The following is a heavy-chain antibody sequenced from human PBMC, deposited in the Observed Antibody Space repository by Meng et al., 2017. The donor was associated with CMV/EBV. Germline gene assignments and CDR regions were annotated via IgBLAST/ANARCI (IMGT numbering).Heavy chain of an antibody. J-gene: IGHJ5*02. D-gene: IGHD6-6*01. V-gene: IGHV1-18*01. CDR2: ISAYNGNT. CDR1: GYTFTTYG. Sequence: ASGYTFTTYGISWVRQAPGQGLEWMGWISAYNGNTNYAQRIQGGVTMTTDTSRSTAYMELRSLRYDDTAVYYCARDLIAVRPGWFDPWGQGTLVTVSS. CDR3: ARDLIAVRPGWFDP.